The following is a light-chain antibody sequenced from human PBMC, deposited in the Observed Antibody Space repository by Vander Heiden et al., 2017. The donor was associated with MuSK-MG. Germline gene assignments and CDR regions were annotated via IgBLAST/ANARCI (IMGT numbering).Light chain of an antibody. J-gene: IGLJ2*01. CDR2: YDS. V-gene: IGLV3-21*04. Sequence: SYVLTQPPSVSVAPGKTARITCGGNNIGSKSVHWYQQKPGQAPVLVIYYDSDRPSGIPERFSGSNSGNTATLTISRVEAGDEADYYCQVWDSSRDHPYVVFGGGTKLTVL. CDR3: QVWDSSRDHPYVV. CDR1: NIGSKS.